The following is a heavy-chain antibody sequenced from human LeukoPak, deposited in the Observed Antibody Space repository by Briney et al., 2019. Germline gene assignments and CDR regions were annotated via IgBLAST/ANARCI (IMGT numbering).Heavy chain of an antibody. CDR3: ARVFPLPPSYTLTAYFFDY. CDR2: INHGGST. J-gene: IGHJ4*02. D-gene: IGHD3-9*01. CDR1: GGSFSGDF. V-gene: IGHV4-34*01. Sequence: SETLSLTCAVYGGSFSGDFWSWIRQSPGKGLEWIGEINHGGSTTYNPSLSSRVTMSLDRSKDLLSLKLRSVTAADTAVYYCARVFPLPPSYTLTAYFFDYWGPGTLVTVS.